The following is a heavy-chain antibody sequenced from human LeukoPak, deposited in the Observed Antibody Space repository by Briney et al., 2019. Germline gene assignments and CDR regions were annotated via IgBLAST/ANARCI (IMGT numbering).Heavy chain of an antibody. V-gene: IGHV3-48*02. CDR1: GFTFSSYS. J-gene: IGHJ6*02. Sequence: GSLRLSCAASGFTFSSYSMNWVRQAPGKGLEWVSYISSSSSTIYYADSVKGRFTISRDNAKNSLYLQMNSLRDEDTAVYYCARDVPYYYGSGYYGMDVWGQGTTVTVSS. D-gene: IGHD3-10*01. CDR3: ARDVPYYYGSGYYGMDV. CDR2: ISSSSSTI.